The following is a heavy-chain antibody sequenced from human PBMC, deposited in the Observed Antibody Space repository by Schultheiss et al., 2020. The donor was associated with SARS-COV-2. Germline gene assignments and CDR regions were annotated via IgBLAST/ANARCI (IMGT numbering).Heavy chain of an antibody. V-gene: IGHV1-69*06. Sequence: KISCKASGGTFSSYAISWVRQAPGQGLEWMGGIIPIFGTANYAQKFQGRVTITADKSTSTAYMELSSLRSEDTAVYYCARGGAYYDFWSGSVGFDPWGQGTLVTVSS. CDR2: IIPIFGTA. D-gene: IGHD3-3*01. J-gene: IGHJ5*02. CDR1: GGTFSSYA. CDR3: ARGGAYYDFWSGSVGFDP.